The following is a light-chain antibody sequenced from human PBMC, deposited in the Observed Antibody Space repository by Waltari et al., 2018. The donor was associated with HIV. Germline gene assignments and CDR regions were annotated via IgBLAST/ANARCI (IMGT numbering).Light chain of an antibody. CDR3: QVWDSSRDWV. J-gene: IGLJ3*02. Sequence: SNVLTQPPSVSVAPGQTARITCGGNNTGSKSVHWYQQRPGQAPVVVVFDDSDRPSGIPERFAGSNSGNTATLTISRVEAGDEADYYGQVWDSSRDWVFGGGTKLTVL. CDR2: DDS. CDR1: NTGSKS. V-gene: IGLV3-21*02.